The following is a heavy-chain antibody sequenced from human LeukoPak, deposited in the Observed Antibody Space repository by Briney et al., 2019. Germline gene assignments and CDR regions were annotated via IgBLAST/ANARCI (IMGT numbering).Heavy chain of an antibody. D-gene: IGHD3-22*01. CDR1: GYTLTELS. CDR3: AGWKYYYDSSGYFDY. CDR2: FDPEDGET. V-gene: IGHV1-24*01. Sequence: ASVKVSCKVSGYTLTELSMHWVRQAPGKGLEWMGGFDPEDGETIYAQKFQGRVTMTEDTSTDTAYMELSSLRSEGTAVYYCAGWKYYYDSSGYFDYWGQGTLVTVSS. J-gene: IGHJ4*02.